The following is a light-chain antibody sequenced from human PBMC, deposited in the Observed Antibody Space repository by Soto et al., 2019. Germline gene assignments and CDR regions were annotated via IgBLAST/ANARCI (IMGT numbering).Light chain of an antibody. CDR2: DNN. V-gene: IGLV1-51*01. CDR3: GTWDNSLSAGV. CDR1: SSIIENNY. Sequence: QSVLTQPPSVSAAPGQKVTISCSGSSSIIENNYVSWYQQLPGTAPKLLIYDNNKRPSGIPDRFSGSKSGTSATLGITGLETGDEAEYYCGTWDNSLSAGVFGGGTKVTVL. J-gene: IGLJ2*01.